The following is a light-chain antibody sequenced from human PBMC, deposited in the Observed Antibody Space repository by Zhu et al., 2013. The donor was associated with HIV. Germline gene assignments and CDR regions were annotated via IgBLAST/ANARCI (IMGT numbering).Light chain of an antibody. V-gene: IGKV1-5*01. CDR3: QQYNTYPVT. J-gene: IGKJ4*01. Sequence: QMTQSPSTLSASVGDRVTITCRASQSLGSWLAWFQQKPGKAPRLLIYHASTLEVGVPSRFSGSGYGTEFTLTISSLHPDDYSTYYCQQYNTYPVTFGGGTKVEIK. CDR2: HAS. CDR1: QSLGSW.